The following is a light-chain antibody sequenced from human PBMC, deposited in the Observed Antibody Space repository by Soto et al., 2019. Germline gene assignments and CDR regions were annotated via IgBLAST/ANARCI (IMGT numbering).Light chain of an antibody. CDR3: QQYENLPT. J-gene: IGKJ5*01. Sequence: DIQMTQSPSSLSASVGDRVTITCQASQNINNYLNWYQQKPGRAPKLLIYDASNLEAGVPSRFRGSGSGTDFTFTISRLQPEDIAAYYCQQYENLPTFGQGTRLEIK. V-gene: IGKV1-33*01. CDR1: QNINNY. CDR2: DAS.